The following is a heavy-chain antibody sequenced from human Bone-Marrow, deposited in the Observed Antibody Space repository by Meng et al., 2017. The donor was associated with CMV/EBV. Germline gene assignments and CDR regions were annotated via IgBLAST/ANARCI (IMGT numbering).Heavy chain of an antibody. J-gene: IGHJ4*02. CDR2: IYYSGST. CDR3: ARWGSSSKRGFDY. D-gene: IGHD6-6*01. Sequence: GSLRLSCTVSGGSISSYYWSWIRQPPGKGLEWIGYIYYSGSTNYNPSLKSRVTISVDTSKNQFSLKLSSVTAADTAVYYCARWGSSSKRGFDYWGQGTLVTVSS. CDR1: GGSISSYY. V-gene: IGHV4-59*01.